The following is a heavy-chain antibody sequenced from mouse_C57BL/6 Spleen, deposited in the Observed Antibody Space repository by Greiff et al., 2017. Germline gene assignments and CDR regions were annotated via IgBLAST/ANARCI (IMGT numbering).Heavy chain of an antibody. D-gene: IGHD2-4*01. J-gene: IGHJ4*01. CDR3: ARSGDYDDGHYAMDY. CDR1: GYTFTSYW. Sequence: QVQLQQPGAELVMPGASVKLSCKASGYTFTSYWMHWVKQRPGQGLEWIGEIDPSDSYTNYNQKFKGKSTLTVDKSSSTAYMQLSSLTSEDSAVYYCARSGDYDDGHYAMDYWGQGTSVTVSS. CDR2: IDPSDSYT. V-gene: IGHV1-69*01.